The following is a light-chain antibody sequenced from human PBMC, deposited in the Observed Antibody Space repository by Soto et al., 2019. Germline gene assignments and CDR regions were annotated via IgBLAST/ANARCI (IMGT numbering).Light chain of an antibody. J-gene: IGKJ3*01. V-gene: IGKV3-20*01. Sequence: EIVLTQSPGTLSLSPGARATLSCRASQSVSSSYLAWYQQKPGQAPRLLIYGASSRATGIPDRFSGSGSGTDFTLTISRLEPEDFAVYYCQQYGSSLFTFGPATNVDIK. CDR2: GAS. CDR3: QQYGSSLFT. CDR1: QSVSSSY.